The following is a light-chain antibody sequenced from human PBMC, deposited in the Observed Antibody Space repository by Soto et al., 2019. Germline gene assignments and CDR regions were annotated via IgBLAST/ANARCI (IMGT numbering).Light chain of an antibody. CDR2: DVS. CDR1: RSDVGGYNY. CDR3: RSHTNSRFA. J-gene: IGLJ2*01. Sequence: QSALTKPAFVSRSPGQSITISCTGTRSDVGGYNYVSWYQQHPGKAPKLMIYDVSNRPSGVSNRFSGSKSGNTASLTISGLQAEDEADYYCRSHTNSRFAFGGGTKLTVL. V-gene: IGLV2-14*03.